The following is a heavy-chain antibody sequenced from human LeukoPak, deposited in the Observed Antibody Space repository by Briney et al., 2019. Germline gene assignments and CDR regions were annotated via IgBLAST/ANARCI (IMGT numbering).Heavy chain of an antibody. J-gene: IGHJ6*02. V-gene: IGHV3-48*04. D-gene: IGHD6-13*01. CDR2: ISSSSSTI. Sequence: GGSLRLSCAASGFTFSSYSMNWVRQAPGKGLEWVSYISSSSSTIYYADSVKGRFTISRDNAKNSLYLQMNSLRAEDTAVYYCARVWRQLAPYYYYGMDVWGQGTTVTVSS. CDR3: ARVWRQLAPYYYYGMDV. CDR1: GFTFSSYS.